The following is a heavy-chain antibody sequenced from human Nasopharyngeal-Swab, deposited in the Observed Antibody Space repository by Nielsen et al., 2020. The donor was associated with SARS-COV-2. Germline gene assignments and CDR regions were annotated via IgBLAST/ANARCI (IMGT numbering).Heavy chain of an antibody. D-gene: IGHD2-2*01. J-gene: IGHJ4*02. Sequence: ASGKVSCKASGYTFNNYSMHWVRQAPGQRLEWMGWIIAGTGNTKYSQKFQGRVTITRDTSASTAYMDLSSLRSEDTAVYYCASGRVVPAAMPNYWGQGTLVTVSS. CDR2: IIAGTGNT. CDR1: GYTFNNYS. V-gene: IGHV1-3*01. CDR3: ASGRVVPAAMPNY.